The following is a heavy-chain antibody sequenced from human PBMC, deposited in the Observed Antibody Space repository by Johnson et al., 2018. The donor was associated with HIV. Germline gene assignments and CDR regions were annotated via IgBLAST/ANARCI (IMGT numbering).Heavy chain of an antibody. CDR1: GFTFSNAW. CDR2: IKSKTDGETT. J-gene: IGHJ3*02. V-gene: IGHV3-15*01. CDR3: ARGGGSSVAFDI. Sequence: VQLVESGGGLVKPGGSLRLSCAASGFTFSNAWMSWVRQAPGKGLEWVGRIKSKTDGETTDYAAPVKGRFTISRDDSKNTLYLHMNSLKTEDTAVYYCARGGGSSVAFDIWGQGTMVTVSS. D-gene: IGHD1-26*01.